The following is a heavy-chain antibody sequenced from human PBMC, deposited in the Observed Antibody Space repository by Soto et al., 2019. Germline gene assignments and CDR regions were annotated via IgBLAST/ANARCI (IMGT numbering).Heavy chain of an antibody. V-gene: IGHV6-1*01. Sequence: KQSQTLSLTCAISGDSVSSNSAAWNWIRQSPSRGLEWLGRTYYRSKWYNDYAVSVKSRITINPDTSKNQFSLQLNSVTPEDTAVYYCAREFLWSSYRYSGSYDYWGQGTLVTVSS. D-gene: IGHD1-26*01. J-gene: IGHJ4*02. CDR2: TYYRSKWYN. CDR1: GDSVSSNSAA. CDR3: AREFLWSSYRYSGSYDY.